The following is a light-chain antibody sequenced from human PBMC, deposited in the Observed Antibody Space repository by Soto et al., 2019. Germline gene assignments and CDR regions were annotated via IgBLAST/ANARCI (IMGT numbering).Light chain of an antibody. V-gene: IGKV3-20*01. CDR3: QYYGSSPRT. Sequence: EIVLTQSPGTLSLSPGERATLSCRASQSISASHIAWYQQNPGQAPRLIIYGASNRATGIPYRFSGSGSGTDFTLTISRLEPEDFAVYYCQYYGSSPRTFGQGTKVDI. CDR1: QSISASH. CDR2: GAS. J-gene: IGKJ1*01.